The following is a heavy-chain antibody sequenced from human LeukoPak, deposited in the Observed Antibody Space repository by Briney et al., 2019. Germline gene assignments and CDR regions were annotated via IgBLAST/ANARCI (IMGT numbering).Heavy chain of an antibody. V-gene: IGHV1-18*01. D-gene: IGHD3-10*01. CDR2: IGAYNGNT. Sequence: ASVKVSCKASGYTFTSYGISWVRQAPGQGLEWMGWIGAYNGNTNYAQKLQGRVTMTTDTSTSTAYTELRSLRSDDTAVYYCARSVVRGVVYYYYYMDVWGKGTTVTVSS. J-gene: IGHJ6*03. CDR1: GYTFTSYG. CDR3: ARSVVRGVVYYYYYMDV.